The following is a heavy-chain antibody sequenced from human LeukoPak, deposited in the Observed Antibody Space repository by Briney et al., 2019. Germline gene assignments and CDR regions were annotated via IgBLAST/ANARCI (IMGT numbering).Heavy chain of an antibody. D-gene: IGHD5-12*01. J-gene: IGHJ4*02. Sequence: SETPSLTCTVSGGSINSYYWGWVRQPARKGLEWIGRIYSSGSTGYNPSLKSRVTMSLDTSKNQFSLNLSSVTAADTAVYYCARVDIRTAFFDYWGQGTLVTVSS. V-gene: IGHV4-4*07. CDR1: GGSINSYY. CDR3: ARVDIRTAFFDY. CDR2: IYSSGST.